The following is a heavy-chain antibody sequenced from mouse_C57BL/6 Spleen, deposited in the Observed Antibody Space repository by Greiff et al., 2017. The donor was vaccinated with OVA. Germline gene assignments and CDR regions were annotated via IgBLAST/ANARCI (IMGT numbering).Heavy chain of an antibody. CDR3: ARLTAQATGAMDY. CDR2: IYPGSGNT. J-gene: IGHJ4*01. CDR1: GYSFTSYY. V-gene: IGHV1-66*01. Sequence: QVQLQQSGPELVKPGASVKISCKASGYSFTSYYIHWVKQRPGQGLEWIGWIYPGSGNTKYNEKFKGKATLTADTSSSTAYMQLSSLTSEDSAVYYCARLTAQATGAMDYWGQGTSVTVSS. D-gene: IGHD3-2*02.